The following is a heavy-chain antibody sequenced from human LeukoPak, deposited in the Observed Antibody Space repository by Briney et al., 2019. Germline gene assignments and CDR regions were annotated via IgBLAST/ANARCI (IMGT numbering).Heavy chain of an antibody. V-gene: IGHV4-34*01. J-gene: IGHJ4*02. CDR2: ISHTEGT. Sequence: TSETLSLTCGVFGVSINDYYWSWVRQSPGKGLEWIGEISHTEGTRYNPFLESRVPMSVGTSENHLSLKLIFVTAADTAVYYCARIRCGHSGSVCYNHWGLGTLVTVSS. CDR1: GVSINDYY. D-gene: IGHD2-21*01. CDR3: ARIRCGHSGSVCYNH.